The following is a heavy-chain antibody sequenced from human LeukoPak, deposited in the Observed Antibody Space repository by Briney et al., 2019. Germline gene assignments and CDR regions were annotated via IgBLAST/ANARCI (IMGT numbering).Heavy chain of an antibody. CDR2: IYYSGST. Sequence: SGTLSLTCTVSGGSISSGGYYWSWIRQHPEKGLEWIGYIYYSGSTYYNPSLKSRVTISVDTSKNQFSLKLSSVTAADTAVYYCARVVAAAAYFDYWGQGTLVTVSS. CDR3: ARVVAAAAYFDY. J-gene: IGHJ4*02. CDR1: GGSISSGGYY. D-gene: IGHD6-13*01. V-gene: IGHV4-30-4*08.